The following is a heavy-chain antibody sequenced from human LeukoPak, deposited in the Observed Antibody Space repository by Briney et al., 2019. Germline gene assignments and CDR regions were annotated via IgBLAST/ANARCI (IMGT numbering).Heavy chain of an antibody. D-gene: IGHD3-10*01. CDR1: GGSISSSSYY. J-gene: IGHJ4*02. CDR3: ACYYNVVFDY. Sequence: SETLSLTCTVSGGSISSSSYYWGWIRQPPGKGLEWIGSIYYSGSTYYNPSLKSRVTISVDTSKNQFSLKLSSVTAADTAVYYCACYYNVVFDYWGQGTLVTVSS. V-gene: IGHV4-39*01. CDR2: IYYSGST.